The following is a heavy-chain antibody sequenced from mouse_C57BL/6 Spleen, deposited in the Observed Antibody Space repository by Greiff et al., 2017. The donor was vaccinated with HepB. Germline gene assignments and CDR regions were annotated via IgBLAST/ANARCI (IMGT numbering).Heavy chain of an antibody. D-gene: IGHD1-1*01. Sequence: EVKVVESEGGLVQPGSSMKLSCTASGFTFSDYYMAWVRQVPEKGLEWVANINYDGSSTYYLDSLKSRFIISRDNAKNILYLQKSSLKSEDTATYYSVREQNYAYFDYSGQGTTLTVSP. CDR1: GFTFSDYY. J-gene: IGHJ2*01. CDR3: VREQNYAYFDY. V-gene: IGHV5-16*01. CDR2: INYDGSST.